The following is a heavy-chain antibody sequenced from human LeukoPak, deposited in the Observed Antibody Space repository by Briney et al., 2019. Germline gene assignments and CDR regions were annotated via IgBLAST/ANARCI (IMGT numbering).Heavy chain of an antibody. D-gene: IGHD6-19*01. CDR1: GFSVSSNY. Sequence: GGSLRLSCVVSGFSVSSNYMSWVRQAPGKGLEWVSVIYSGGSTYYADSVKGRFTISRDTPKNTLYLQMNSLRVEDTAVYYCASWPVGWYGEDSWGQGTLVTVSS. CDR3: ASWPVGWYGEDS. CDR2: IYSGGST. V-gene: IGHV3-53*01. J-gene: IGHJ4*02.